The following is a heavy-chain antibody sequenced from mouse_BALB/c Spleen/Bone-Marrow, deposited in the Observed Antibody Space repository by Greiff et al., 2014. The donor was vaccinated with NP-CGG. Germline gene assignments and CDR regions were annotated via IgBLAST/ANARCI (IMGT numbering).Heavy chain of an antibody. J-gene: IGHJ3*01. CDR3: ARLGGYYAWFAY. Sequence: EVKLQESGPSLVKPSQTLSLTRSVTGDSITSGYWNWIRKFPGNKLEFMGYISYSDNTYFNPSLKSRISITRGTSKNQYYLQLNSVTTEDTATYYCARLGGYYAWFAYWGQGTLVTVSA. V-gene: IGHV3-8*02. CDR2: ISYSDNT. CDR1: GDSITSGY. D-gene: IGHD2-3*01.